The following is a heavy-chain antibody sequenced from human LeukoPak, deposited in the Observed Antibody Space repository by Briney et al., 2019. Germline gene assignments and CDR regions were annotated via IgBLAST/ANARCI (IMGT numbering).Heavy chain of an antibody. J-gene: IGHJ4*02. Sequence: SETLSLTCTVSGGSISGSGYYWGWIRQPPGKGLEWIGNIYSSGSTYYNASLQSRVTISIDTSKNQFSLRLNSVTAADTAMYYCAKSGGYGLIDYWGQGTRVTVSS. V-gene: IGHV4-39*01. CDR3: AKSGGYGLIDY. CDR1: GGSISGSGYY. D-gene: IGHD1-26*01. CDR2: IYSSGST.